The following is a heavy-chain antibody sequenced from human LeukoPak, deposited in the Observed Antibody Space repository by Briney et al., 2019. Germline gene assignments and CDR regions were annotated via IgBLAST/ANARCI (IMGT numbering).Heavy chain of an antibody. J-gene: IGHJ4*02. CDR3: ARDRYYDFWSGYKAFDY. D-gene: IGHD3-3*01. V-gene: IGHV4-59*12. Sequence: PSETLSLTCTVSGGSISSYYWSWIRQPPGKGLEWIGYIYYSGSTNYNPSLKSRVTISVDTSKNQFSLKLSSVTAADTAVYYCARDRYYDFWSGYKAFDYWGQGTLVTVSS. CDR1: GGSISSYY. CDR2: IYYSGST.